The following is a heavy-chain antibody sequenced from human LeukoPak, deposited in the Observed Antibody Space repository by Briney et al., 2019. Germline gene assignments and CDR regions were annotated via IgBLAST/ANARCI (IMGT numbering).Heavy chain of an antibody. D-gene: IGHD3-16*01. J-gene: IGHJ4*02. CDR1: GFTFSSYD. CDR2: IRPSGDNT. Sequence: GGSLRLSCAASGFTFSSYDMTWVRQAPGRGLEWVSSIRPSGDNTYYADSVRGRFTISRDNSKNTLSLQMNSLRVEDTALYYCAKDLGALTYGEGFWGQGTLVTVSS. V-gene: IGHV3-23*01. CDR3: AKDLGALTYGEGF.